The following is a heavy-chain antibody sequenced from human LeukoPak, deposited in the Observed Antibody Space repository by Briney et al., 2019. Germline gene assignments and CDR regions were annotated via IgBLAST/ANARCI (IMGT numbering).Heavy chain of an antibody. Sequence: GESLKIFCQASGYDFANFWIGWVRQMPGKGLDWMGIIYPGDSDTRYSPSFQGQVTISADKSISTAYLQWTSLKASDTAMYYCATQSTLTPHNAFDVWGQGTMVTVSS. CDR3: ATQSTLTPHNAFDV. V-gene: IGHV5-51*01. CDR1: GYDFANFW. D-gene: IGHD2-15*01. J-gene: IGHJ3*01. CDR2: IYPGDSDT.